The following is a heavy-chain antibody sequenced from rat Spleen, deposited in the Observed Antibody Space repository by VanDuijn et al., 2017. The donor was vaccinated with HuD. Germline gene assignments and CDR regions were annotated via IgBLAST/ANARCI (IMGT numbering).Heavy chain of an antibody. CDR3: AMQLHS. J-gene: IGHJ2*01. V-gene: IGHV2-43*01. D-gene: IGHD1-10*01. CDR1: GFSLTRYH. Sequence: QVQLKESGPGLVQPSQTLSLTCTVSGFSLTRYHVSWVRQPPGKGLEWKGVIWTGGSTNYNSALKSRLSISRDTSKSQVFLTMNSLQTDDTAIYYCAMQLHSWGQGVMVTVSS. CDR2: IWTGGST.